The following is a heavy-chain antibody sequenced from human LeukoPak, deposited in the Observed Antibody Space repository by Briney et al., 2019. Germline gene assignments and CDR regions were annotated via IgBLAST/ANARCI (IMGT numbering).Heavy chain of an antibody. D-gene: IGHD3-22*01. J-gene: IGHJ4*02. CDR1: GYSISSGYY. CDR3: ASYYYDSSGLDY. CDR2: IYHSGST. Sequence: PSETLSLTCAVSGYSISSGYYWGWIRQPPGKGLEWIGSIYHSGSTYYNPSLKSRVTISVDTSKNQFSLKLSSVTAADTAVYYCASYYYDSSGLDYWGQGTLVTVCS. V-gene: IGHV4-38-2*01.